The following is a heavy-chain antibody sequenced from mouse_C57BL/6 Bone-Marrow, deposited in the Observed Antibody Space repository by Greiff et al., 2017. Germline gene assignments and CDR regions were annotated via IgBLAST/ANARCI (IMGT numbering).Heavy chain of an antibody. CDR1: GYAFSSSW. CDR3: ARRGDCDPAWFAY. V-gene: IGHV1-82*01. CDR2: IYPGDGDT. Sequence: VQLVESGPELVKPGASVKISCTASGYAFSSSWMNWVKQRPGKGLEWIGRIYPGDGDTNYNGKFKGKATLTADKSSSTAYMQLSSLRSEDSAVYFCARRGDCDPAWFAYWGQGTLVTVSA. J-gene: IGHJ3*01.